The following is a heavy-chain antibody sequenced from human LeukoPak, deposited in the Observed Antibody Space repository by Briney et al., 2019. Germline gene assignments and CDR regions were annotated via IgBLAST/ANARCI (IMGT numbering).Heavy chain of an antibody. J-gene: IGHJ4*02. V-gene: IGHV3-30-3*01. CDR2: ISYDGSNK. CDR1: GFTFSSYA. CDR3: ARLGVSGDY. Sequence: GGSLRLSCAASGFTFSSYAMHWVRQAPGKGLEWVAVISYDGSNKYYADSVKGRFTISRDNSKNTLYLQMNSLRAEDTAVYYCARLGVSGDYWGQGTLVTVSS.